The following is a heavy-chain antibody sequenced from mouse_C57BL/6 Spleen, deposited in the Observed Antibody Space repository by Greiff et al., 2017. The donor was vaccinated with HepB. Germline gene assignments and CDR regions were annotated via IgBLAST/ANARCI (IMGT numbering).Heavy chain of an antibody. V-gene: IGHV7-3*01. J-gene: IGHJ3*01. CDR3: ARYDDYDGVFAY. CDR2: IRNKANGYTP. D-gene: IGHD2-4*01. CDR1: GFTFTDYY. Sequence: EVQLVESGGGLVQPGGSLSLSCAASGFTFTDYYMSWVRQPPGKALEWLGFIRNKANGYTPEYSASVKGRFTISREKSQSILYLQRNALRAEDSATYYCARYDDYDGVFAYWGQVTLVTVSA.